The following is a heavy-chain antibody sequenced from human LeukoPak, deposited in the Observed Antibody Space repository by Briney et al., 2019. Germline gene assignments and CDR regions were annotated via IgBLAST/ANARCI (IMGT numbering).Heavy chain of an antibody. CDR2: IYYSGST. J-gene: IGHJ4*02. V-gene: IGHV4-39*07. CDR3: ARDTMLVVVNPDY. CDR1: GGSISSSSYY. Sequence: PSETLSLTCTVSGGSISSSSYYWGWIRQPPGKGLEWIGSIYYSGSTYYNPSLKSRVTISVDTSKNQFSLKLSSVTAADTAWYYCARDTMLVVVNPDYWGQGTLVTVSS. D-gene: IGHD3-22*01.